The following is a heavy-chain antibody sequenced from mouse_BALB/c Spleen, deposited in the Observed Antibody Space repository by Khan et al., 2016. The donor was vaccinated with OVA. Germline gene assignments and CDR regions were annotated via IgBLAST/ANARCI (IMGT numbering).Heavy chain of an antibody. CDR2: INPYSGTT. V-gene: IGHV1-31*01. CDR1: GYSFTGYF. CDR3: TRDDYDEWFAY. D-gene: IGHD2-4*01. Sequence: VQLQQSGPELVKPGASVKIFCKASGYSFTGYFMHWVKQSHVKSLEWIGRINPYSGTTNYNLNFKDKASLTVDKSSSIAYMELHSLTSEDSAVFYCTRDDYDEWFAYWGQGTLVTVSA. J-gene: IGHJ3*01.